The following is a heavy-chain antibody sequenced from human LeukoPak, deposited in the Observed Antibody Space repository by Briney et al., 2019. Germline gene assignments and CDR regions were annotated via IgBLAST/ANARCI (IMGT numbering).Heavy chain of an antibody. CDR1: GFTFSYYS. CDR3: AKALLPHSSGWYYFDY. J-gene: IGHJ4*02. V-gene: IGHV3-23*01. Sequence: PGGSLRLSCAASGFTFSYYSMNWVRQAPGKGLEWVSAISGSGGSTYYADSVEGRFTISRDNSKNTLYLQMNSLRAEDTAVYYCAKALLPHSSGWYYFDYWGQGTLVTVSS. D-gene: IGHD6-19*01. CDR2: ISGSGGST.